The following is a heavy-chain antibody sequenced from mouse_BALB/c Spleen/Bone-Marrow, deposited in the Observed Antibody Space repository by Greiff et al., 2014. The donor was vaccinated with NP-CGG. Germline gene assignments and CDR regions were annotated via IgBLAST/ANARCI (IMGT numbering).Heavy chain of an antibody. CDR2: IWSGGST. CDR3: ARNMGSYYGYLAY. V-gene: IGHV2-4-1*01. D-gene: IGHD1-2*01. J-gene: IGHJ3*01. CDR1: GFALTSYG. Sequence: QVQLKESGPGLVQPSQSLSITCTVSGFALTSYGVHWVRQSPGKGLEWLGVIWSGGSTDYNAAFISRLSISKDNSKSQVFFKMNSRQADDTAIYYCARNMGSYYGYLAYWGQGTLVTVSA.